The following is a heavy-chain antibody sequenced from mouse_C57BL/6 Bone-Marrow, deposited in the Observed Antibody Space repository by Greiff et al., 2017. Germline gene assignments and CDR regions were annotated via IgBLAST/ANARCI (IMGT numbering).Heavy chain of an antibody. CDR1: GFNLKDDY. CDR3: TTEYGSSYVAY. Sequence: EVQLQESGAELVRPGASVKLSCTASGFNLKDDYMHWVKQRPEQGLEWIGWIDPENGDTEYASKFQGKATITADTSSNTAYLQLSSLTSEDTAVYYCTTEYGSSYVAYWGQGTLVTVSA. V-gene: IGHV14-4*01. D-gene: IGHD1-1*01. CDR2: IDPENGDT. J-gene: IGHJ3*01.